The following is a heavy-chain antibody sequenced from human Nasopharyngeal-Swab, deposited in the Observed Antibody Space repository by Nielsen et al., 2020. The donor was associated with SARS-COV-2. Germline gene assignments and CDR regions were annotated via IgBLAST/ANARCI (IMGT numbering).Heavy chain of an antibody. CDR2: IYYTGST. D-gene: IGHD3-10*01. CDR3: ARGTNYYGSGDF. V-gene: IGHV4-61*08. Sequence: SETLSLTCSVSGGSISSGDYYWSWIRQPPGKGLEWIGHIYYTGSTHYNPPLKSRVTISVETSKNQFSLNLNSVTAADTAVYYCARGTNYYGSGDFWGQGTMVTVSS. J-gene: IGHJ3*01. CDR1: GGSISSGDYY.